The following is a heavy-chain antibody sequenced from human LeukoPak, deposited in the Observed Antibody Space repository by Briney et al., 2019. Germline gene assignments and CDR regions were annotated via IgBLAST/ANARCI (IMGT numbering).Heavy chain of an antibody. CDR2: INPNSGGT. V-gene: IGHV1-2*02. Sequence: ASVKVSCKASGYTFTSYGISWVRQAPGQGLEWMGWINPNSGGTHYAQKFQGRFTMTRDTSITTVYMELSRLRSDDTAVYYCAKWGTYYYDSSGDLGLDYWGQGTLVTVSS. J-gene: IGHJ4*02. D-gene: IGHD3-22*01. CDR1: GYTFTSYG. CDR3: AKWGTYYYDSSGDLGLDY.